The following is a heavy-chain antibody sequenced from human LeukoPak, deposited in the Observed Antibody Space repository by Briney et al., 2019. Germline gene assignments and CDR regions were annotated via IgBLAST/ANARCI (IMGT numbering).Heavy chain of an antibody. CDR1: GXTFSSYE. D-gene: IGHD2-2*01. CDR3: ARGVVPPPY. CDR2: ISSSGSII. J-gene: IGHJ4*02. V-gene: IGHV3-48*03. Sequence: GGSLRLSCAASGXTFSSYEFNWVRQAPGKGLEWVSYISSSGSIIFYADSVKGRFTISRDNAKKSLYLQMNSLRAEDTAIYYCARGVVPPPYWGQGTLVTVSP.